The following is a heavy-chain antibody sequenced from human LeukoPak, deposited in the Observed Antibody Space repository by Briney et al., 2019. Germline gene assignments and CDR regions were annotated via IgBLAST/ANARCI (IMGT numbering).Heavy chain of an antibody. Sequence: SETLSLTCTVSGGSISSGGYYWSWIRQHPGKGLEWIGYIYYSGSTYYNPSLKSRVTISVDTSKNQFSLKLSSVTAADTAVYYCVSGSSGWLYFQHWGQGTLVTVSS. CDR2: IYYSGST. V-gene: IGHV4-31*03. D-gene: IGHD6-19*01. CDR1: GGSISSGGYY. CDR3: VSGSSGWLYFQH. J-gene: IGHJ1*01.